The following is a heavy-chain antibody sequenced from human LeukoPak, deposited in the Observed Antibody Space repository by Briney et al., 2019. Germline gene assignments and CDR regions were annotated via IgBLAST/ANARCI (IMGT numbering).Heavy chain of an antibody. CDR1: GFTFSDYY. J-gene: IGHJ3*02. V-gene: IGHV3-11*04. Sequence: GGSLRLSCAASGFTFSDYYMSWIRQAPGKGLEWVSYISSSGSTIYYADSVKGRFTISRDNAKNSLYLQMNSLRAEDTAVYYCARASWWEEDAFDIWGQGTMVTVSS. CDR3: ARASWWEEDAFDI. CDR2: ISSSGSTI. D-gene: IGHD1-26*01.